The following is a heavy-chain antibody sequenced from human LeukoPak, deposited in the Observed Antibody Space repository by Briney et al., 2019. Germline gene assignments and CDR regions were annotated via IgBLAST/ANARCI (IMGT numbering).Heavy chain of an antibody. J-gene: IGHJ4*02. CDR3: ARGSLSVVAATLGFDY. CDR2: IIPIFGTA. V-gene: IGHV1-69*13. CDR1: GGTFSSYA. Sequence: GASVKVSCKASGGTFSSYAISWVRQAPGQGLEWMGGIIPIFGTANYAQKFQGRVTITADESTSTAYMELSSLRSEDTAVDYCARGSLSVVAATLGFDYWGQGTLVTVSS. D-gene: IGHD2-15*01.